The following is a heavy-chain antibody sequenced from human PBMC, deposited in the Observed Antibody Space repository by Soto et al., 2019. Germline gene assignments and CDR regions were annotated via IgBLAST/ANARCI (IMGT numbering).Heavy chain of an antibody. D-gene: IGHD3-22*01. CDR1: GYTFTGYA. CDR3: ARHDSSGYYYYFDY. CDR2: INAGNGNT. Sequence: ASVKVSCKASGYTFTGYAMHWVHQAPGQRLEWMGWINAGNGNTKYSQKLQGRVTMTRDTSTSTAYMELSSLRSDDTAVYYCARHDSSGYYYYFDYWGQGTLVTVSS. J-gene: IGHJ4*02. V-gene: IGHV1-3*01.